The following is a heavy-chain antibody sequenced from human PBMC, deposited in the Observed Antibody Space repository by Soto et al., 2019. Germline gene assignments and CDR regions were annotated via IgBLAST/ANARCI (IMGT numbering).Heavy chain of an antibody. CDR2: ISKSASTI. CDR3: ARVGCGGNFSYDGLDV. D-gene: IGHD2-21*01. Sequence: GGSLRLSCAASGFTFSDYYMTWIREAPGKGLECISYISKSASTIKYAESVKGRFTISRDNAKNSLSLKMNSLRAEDTDVYYCARVGCGGNFSYDGLDVWGQGTAVTVSS. J-gene: IGHJ6*02. V-gene: IGHV3-11*01. CDR1: GFTFSDYY.